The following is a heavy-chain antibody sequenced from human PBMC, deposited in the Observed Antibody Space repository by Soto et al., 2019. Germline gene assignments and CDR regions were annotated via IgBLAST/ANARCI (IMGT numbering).Heavy chain of an antibody. CDR3: ASPGGDWGFGAFDI. J-gene: IGHJ3*02. V-gene: IGHV4-39*01. D-gene: IGHD7-27*01. Sequence: SETLSLTCTVSGGSISSSSYYWGWIRQPPGKGLEWIGSIYYSGSTYYNPSLKSRVTISVDTSKNQFSLKLSSVTAADTAVYYCASPGGDWGFGAFDIWGQGTMVTVSS. CDR1: GGSISSSSYY. CDR2: IYYSGST.